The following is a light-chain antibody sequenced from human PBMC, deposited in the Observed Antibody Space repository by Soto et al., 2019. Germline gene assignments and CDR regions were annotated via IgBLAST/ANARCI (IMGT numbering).Light chain of an antibody. CDR2: HVV. V-gene: IGLV2-11*01. Sequence: QSALTQPRSVSGSPGQSVTISCTGTTSDVGGYEYVSWYQQYPGKAPKLLIYHVVQRPSGVPDRFSGSKSGTTASLTVSGLQAEDEADYYCVSFAGGTYVFGTGTKVTVL. CDR3: VSFAGGTYV. J-gene: IGLJ1*01. CDR1: TSDVGGYEY.